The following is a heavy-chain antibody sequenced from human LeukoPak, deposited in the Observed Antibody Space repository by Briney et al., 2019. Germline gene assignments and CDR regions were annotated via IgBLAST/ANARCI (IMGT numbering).Heavy chain of an antibody. V-gene: IGHV1-2*02. J-gene: IGHJ5*02. CDR3: ARSMTTVTTFWFDP. CDR1: GYTFTGYY. Sequence: ASVKVSCKASGYTFTGYYMHWVRQAPGQGLEWMGWINPNSGGTNYAQKFQGRVTMTRDTSISTAYMELSRLRSDDTAVYYCARSMTTVTTFWFDPWGQGTLVTVSS. CDR2: INPNSGGT. D-gene: IGHD4-17*01.